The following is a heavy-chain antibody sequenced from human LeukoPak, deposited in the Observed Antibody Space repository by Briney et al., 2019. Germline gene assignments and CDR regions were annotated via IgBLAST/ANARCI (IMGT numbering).Heavy chain of an antibody. V-gene: IGHV5-51*01. Sequence: GESLKISCKGSGYSFTNYWIGWVRQVPGKGLEWMGIIYPGDSDTRYIPSFQGQVTISADKSINTAYLQWSSLKASDTAIYYCARSASRYFDWFDYWGQGTLVTVSS. D-gene: IGHD3-9*01. CDR2: IYPGDSDT. J-gene: IGHJ4*02. CDR1: GYSFTNYW. CDR3: ARSASRYFDWFDY.